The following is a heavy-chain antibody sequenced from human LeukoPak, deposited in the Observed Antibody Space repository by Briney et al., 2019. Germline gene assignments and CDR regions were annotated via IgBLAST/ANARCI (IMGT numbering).Heavy chain of an antibody. CDR3: ARTLDMSGAGGVYYYYMDV. D-gene: IGHD3-16*01. Sequence: ASVKVSCKASGYTFTSYNMHWVRQAPGQGLEWMGIINPSDGSTSYAQKFQGRVTMTRDTSTSTVYMELSSLRSEDTAVYYCARTLDMSGAGGVYYYYMDVWGKGTTVTVSS. CDR2: INPSDGST. CDR1: GYTFTSYN. J-gene: IGHJ6*03. V-gene: IGHV1-46*01.